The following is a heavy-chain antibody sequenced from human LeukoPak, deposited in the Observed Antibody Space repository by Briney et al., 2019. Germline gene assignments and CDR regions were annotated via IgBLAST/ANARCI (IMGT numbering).Heavy chain of an antibody. CDR2: FDPEDGET. J-gene: IGHJ4*02. V-gene: IGHV1-24*01. CDR3: ATTGRTAAAGNLLDY. CDR1: GYTLTELS. D-gene: IGHD6-13*01. Sequence: GASVKVSCKVSGYTLTELSMHWVRQAPGKGLEWMGGFDPEDGETIYAQKFQGRVTMTEDTSTDTAYMELSSLRSEDTAVYYCATTGRTAAAGNLLDYWGQGTLVTVSS.